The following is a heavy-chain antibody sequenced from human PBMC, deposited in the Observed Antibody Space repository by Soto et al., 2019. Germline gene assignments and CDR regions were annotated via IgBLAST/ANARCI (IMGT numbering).Heavy chain of an antibody. D-gene: IGHD2-15*01. J-gene: IGHJ6*02. V-gene: IGHV3-23*01. CDR1: GFTFSSYA. CDR3: AKVGYCSGGSYSGPYYYYYGMDV. Sequence: GGSLRLSCAASGFTFSSYAMSWVRQAPGKGLEWVSAISGSGGSTYYADSVKGRFTISRDNSKNTLYLQMNSLRAEDTAVYYCAKVGYCSGGSYSGPYYYYYGMDVWGQGTTVTVSS. CDR2: ISGSGGST.